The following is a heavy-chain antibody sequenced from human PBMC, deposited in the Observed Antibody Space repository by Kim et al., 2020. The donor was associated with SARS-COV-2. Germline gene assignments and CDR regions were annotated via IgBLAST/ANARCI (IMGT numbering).Heavy chain of an antibody. CDR1: GGSVSSGSYY. D-gene: IGHD6-6*01. V-gene: IGHV4-61*01. J-gene: IGHJ4*02. CDR3: ARVVLAARGDREYYFDY. Sequence: SETLSLTCTVSGGSVSSGSYYWSWIRQPPGKGLEWIGYIYYSGSTNYNPSLKSRVTISVDTSKNQFSLKLSSVTAADTAVYYCARVVLAARGDREYYFDYWGQGTLVTVSS. CDR2: IYYSGST.